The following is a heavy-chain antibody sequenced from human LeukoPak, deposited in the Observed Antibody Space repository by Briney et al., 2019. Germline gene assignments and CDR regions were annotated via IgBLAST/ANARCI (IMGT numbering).Heavy chain of an antibody. CDR2: ISPGDSNS. V-gene: IGHV5-51*01. CDR1: GYTFTRNW. Sequence: GESLKISCKVPGYTFTRNWIGWVRQMPGTGLEWMGIISPGDSNSIYSPSFQGQVTMSADTSISTAYLQWSSLKASDTAIYYCARHRYYGSGSQVVLDYWGQGTLVTVSS. CDR3: ARHRYYGSGSQVVLDY. J-gene: IGHJ4*02. D-gene: IGHD3-10*01.